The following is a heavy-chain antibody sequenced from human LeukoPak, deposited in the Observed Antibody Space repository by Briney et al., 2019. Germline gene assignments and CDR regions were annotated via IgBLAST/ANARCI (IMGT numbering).Heavy chain of an antibody. Sequence: ASGKVSCKASGYTFTGYYMHGVRQAPGQGLEWMVWINPNSGGTNYAQKFQGRVTMTRDTYISTAYMELRRPRSDDTAVYYCARRSGRRYSSSTSCYIFDYWGKGTLVTVSS. CDR1: GYTFTGYY. J-gene: IGHJ4*02. CDR2: INPNSGGT. D-gene: IGHD2-2*02. CDR3: ARRSGRRYSSSTSCYIFDY. V-gene: IGHV1-2*02.